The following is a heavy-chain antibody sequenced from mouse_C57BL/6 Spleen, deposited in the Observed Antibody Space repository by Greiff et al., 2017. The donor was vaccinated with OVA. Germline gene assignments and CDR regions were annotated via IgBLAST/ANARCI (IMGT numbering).Heavy chain of an antibody. D-gene: IGHD4-1*02. V-gene: IGHV1-42*01. CDR2: INPSTGGT. Sequence: DVQLQESGPELVKPGASVKISCKASGYSFTGYYMNWVKQSPEKSLEWIGEINPSTGGTTYNQKFKAKATLTVDKSSSTAYMQLKSLTSEDSAVYYCAATGTSWYFDVWGTGTTVTVSS. J-gene: IGHJ1*03. CDR1: GYSFTGYY. CDR3: AATGTSWYFDV.